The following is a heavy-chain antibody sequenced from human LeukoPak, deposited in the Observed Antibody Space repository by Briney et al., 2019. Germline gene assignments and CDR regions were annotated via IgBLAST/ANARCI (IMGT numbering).Heavy chain of an antibody. D-gene: IGHD6-13*01. Sequence: SETLSLTCTVSGGSISSYYWSWIRQPAGKGLEWIGRIYTSGSTNYNPSLKSRVTMSVDTSKNQFSLKLSSVTAADTAVYYCAGSPGIAAAGRNYYYYMDVWGEGTTVTISS. CDR3: AGSPGIAAAGRNYYYYMDV. CDR2: IYTSGST. J-gene: IGHJ6*03. V-gene: IGHV4-4*07. CDR1: GGSISSYY.